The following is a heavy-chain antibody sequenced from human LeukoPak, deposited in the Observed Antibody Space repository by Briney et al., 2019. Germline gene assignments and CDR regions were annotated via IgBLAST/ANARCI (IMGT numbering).Heavy chain of an antibody. CDR3: TIAAAAGTGWWFDP. CDR2: IRNKANSYAT. V-gene: IGHV3-73*01. CDR1: GLTFSDSA. Sequence: GGSLRLSCAASGLTFSDSAMHRVRQASGKGLEWVGRIRNKANSYATAYAASLKGRFTISRDDSRSTAYLQMNSLKTEDTAVYYCTIAAAAGTGWWFDPWGQGALVTVSS. D-gene: IGHD6-13*01. J-gene: IGHJ5*02.